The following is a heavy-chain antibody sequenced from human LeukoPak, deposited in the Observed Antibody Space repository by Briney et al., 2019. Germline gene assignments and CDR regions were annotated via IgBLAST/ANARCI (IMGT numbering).Heavy chain of an antibody. D-gene: IGHD3-22*01. CDR3: ARADTMIVVVITI. J-gene: IGHJ4*02. CDR2: LFYSGST. Sequence: PSETLSLTCTVSGGSISSYYWSWIRQPPGKGLEWIAHLFYSGSTDYNPSLESRVTISVDTSKNQFSLKLRSVTAADTAVYYCARADTMIVVVITIWGQGTLVTVSS. CDR1: GGSISSYY. V-gene: IGHV4-59*01.